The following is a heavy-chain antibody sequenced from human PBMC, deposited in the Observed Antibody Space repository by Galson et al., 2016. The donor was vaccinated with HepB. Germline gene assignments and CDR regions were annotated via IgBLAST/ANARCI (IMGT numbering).Heavy chain of an antibody. CDR3: ARSTRGYHD. Sequence: SLRLSCAASAFNFNNYDIHWVRQAPGKGLEWVTIISSDGTHPDYVDSVKGRFTITRDNAKKTLYLQMNSLRSEDTAVYYCARSTRGYHDWGQGTLVTVSS. J-gene: IGHJ4*02. D-gene: IGHD3-22*01. CDR2: ISSDGTHP. V-gene: IGHV3-30*03. CDR1: AFNFNNYD.